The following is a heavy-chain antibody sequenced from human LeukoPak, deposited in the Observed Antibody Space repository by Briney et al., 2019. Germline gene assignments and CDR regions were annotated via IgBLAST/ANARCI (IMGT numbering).Heavy chain of an antibody. CDR1: GGSISSYY. V-gene: IGHV4-59*01. CDR2: IYYSGST. CDR3: ARDKVVHDAFDI. D-gene: IGHD2-15*01. J-gene: IGHJ3*02. Sequence: SETLSLTCSVSGGSISSYYWSWIRQPPGKGLEWIGYIYYSGSTNYNPSLKSRVTISVDTSKNQFSLNLSSVTAADTAVYYCARDKVVHDAFDIWGQGTMVTVSS.